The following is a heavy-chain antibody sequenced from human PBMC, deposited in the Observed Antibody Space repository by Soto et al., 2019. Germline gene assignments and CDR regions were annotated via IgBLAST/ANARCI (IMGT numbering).Heavy chain of an antibody. CDR3: ARREGTGWPD. Sequence: GESLNISCKVSGYIFSGYWIGWLRQMPGRGLVWMGVIYPGDPDTRYSPSFQCQVTISADKSISTAYLQWSNLKASDTAIYYCARREGTGWPDWGQGTLVTVSS. CDR2: IYPGDPDT. CDR1: GYIFSGYW. J-gene: IGHJ4*02. D-gene: IGHD6-19*01. V-gene: IGHV5-51*01.